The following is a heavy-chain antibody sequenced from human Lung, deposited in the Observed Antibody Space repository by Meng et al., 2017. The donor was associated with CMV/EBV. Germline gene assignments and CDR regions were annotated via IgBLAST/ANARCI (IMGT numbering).Heavy chain of an antibody. Sequence: SETLSLXCAVSGDSINSNNWWSWVRQPPGRGLEWIGEIYQSGSTNYNLSLKSRVTISVDKSKNQFSLKLSSVTAADTAVYYCARHRGESFGITYYYYALDVWGQGXTVTFSS. CDR3: ARHRGESFGITYYYYALDV. V-gene: IGHV4-4*02. D-gene: IGHD3-3*01. CDR1: GDSINSNNW. CDR2: IYQSGST. J-gene: IGHJ6*02.